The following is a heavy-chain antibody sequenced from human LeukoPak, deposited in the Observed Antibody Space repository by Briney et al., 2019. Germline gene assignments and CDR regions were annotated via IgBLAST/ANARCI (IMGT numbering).Heavy chain of an antibody. D-gene: IGHD1-26*01. J-gene: IGHJ6*02. Sequence: SVKVSCKASGFTFTSSAMQWVRQARGQRLEWIGWIVVGSGNTNYAQKFQERVTITRDMCTSTAYMELSSLRSEDTAVYYCAADTPRPYSGSYYYYYGMDVWGQGTTVTVSS. CDR1: GFTFTSSA. CDR3: AADTPRPYSGSYYYYYGMDV. CDR2: IVVGSGNT. V-gene: IGHV1-58*02.